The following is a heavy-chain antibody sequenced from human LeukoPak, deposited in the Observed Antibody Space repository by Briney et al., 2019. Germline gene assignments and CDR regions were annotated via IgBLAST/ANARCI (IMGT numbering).Heavy chain of an antibody. CDR2: ISDYSNTI. CDR3: ARDCSSTSCYDTPDFDY. D-gene: IGHD2-2*01. CDR1: GYTFTSYS. Sequence: GGSLRLSCAASGYTFTSYSMNWVRQAPGKGLEWVSYISDYSNTIYYADSVKGRFTISRDNANNSLYLQMNSLRAEDTAVYYCARDCSSTSCYDTPDFDYWGQGTLVTVSS. V-gene: IGHV3-48*01. J-gene: IGHJ4*02.